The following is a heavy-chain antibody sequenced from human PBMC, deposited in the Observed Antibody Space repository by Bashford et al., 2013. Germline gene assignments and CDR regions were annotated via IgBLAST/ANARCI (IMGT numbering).Heavy chain of an antibody. J-gene: IGHJ6*02. V-gene: IGHV1-58*01. CDR3: ASLKLRYFRGLVSYGMDV. Sequence: WVRQAPGQRLEWIGWIVVGSGNTNYAQKFQERVTITRDMSTSTAYMELSSLRSEDTAVYYCASLKLRYFRGLVSYGMDVWGQGTTVTVSS. D-gene: IGHD3-9*01. CDR2: IVVGSGNT.